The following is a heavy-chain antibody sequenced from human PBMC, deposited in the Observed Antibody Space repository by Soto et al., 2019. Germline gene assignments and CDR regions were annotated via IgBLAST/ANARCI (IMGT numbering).Heavy chain of an antibody. Sequence: EVQLLESGGKWVQPGGSLTLSCAASGFTFSTYAMAWVRQAPGKGLEWVSGVSASGLNTDYADPVKGRFYISRDNSKNTVSLHMHSLRAEYTALYYCAKARPRRTSGYVFDYWGQGTPVTVSS. V-gene: IGHV3-23*01. CDR3: AKARPRRTSGYVFDY. CDR1: GFTFSTYA. CDR2: VSASGLNT. D-gene: IGHD5-18*01. J-gene: IGHJ4*02.